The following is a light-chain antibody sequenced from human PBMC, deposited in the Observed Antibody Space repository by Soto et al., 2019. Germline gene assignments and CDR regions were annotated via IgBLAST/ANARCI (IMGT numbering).Light chain of an antibody. CDR3: AAWDDTLNGYV. CDR1: SSNIGKNT. J-gene: IGLJ1*01. V-gene: IGLV1-44*01. Sequence: QSALIQPPSASGTPGQRVTISCSGSSSNIGKNTVHWFQQLPGAAPQLLIYSNDQRPSGVPDRFSGSKSGTSASLAISGLQSEDEADYYCAAWDDTLNGYVFGAGTKVTVL. CDR2: SND.